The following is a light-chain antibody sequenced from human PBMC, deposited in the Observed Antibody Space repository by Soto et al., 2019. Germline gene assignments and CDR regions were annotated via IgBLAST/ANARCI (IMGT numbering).Light chain of an antibody. J-gene: IGLJ2*01. CDR2: STN. CDR1: SIT. CDR3: QQYNDWPLT. V-gene: IGLV1-44*01. Sequence: SITVNWYQHLPGTAPKLLIYSTNQRPSGVPDRFSGSLSGTSASLAISSLQSEDFAVYYCQQYNDWPLTFGGGTK.